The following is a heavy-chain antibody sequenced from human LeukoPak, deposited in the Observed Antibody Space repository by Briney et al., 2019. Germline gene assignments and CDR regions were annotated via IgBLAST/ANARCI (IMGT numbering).Heavy chain of an antibody. D-gene: IGHD5-24*01. Sequence: GASVKVSCKASGGTFSSYAISWVRQAPGQGLEWMGRIIPIFGTANYAQKFQGRVTITTDESTSTAYMALSSLRSEDTAVYYCARVMATINGAFDIWGQGTMVTVSS. CDR3: ARVMATINGAFDI. CDR2: IIPIFGTA. V-gene: IGHV1-69*05. CDR1: GGTFSSYA. J-gene: IGHJ3*02.